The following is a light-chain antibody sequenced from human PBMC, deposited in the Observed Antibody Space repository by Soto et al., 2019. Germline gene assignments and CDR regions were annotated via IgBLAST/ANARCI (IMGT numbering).Light chain of an antibody. Sequence: DIQMTQSPSSLSASVGDRVTITCRASQSIGINLNWYPQRPGKAPNLLIFAASSLQTGVPSRFSGSGSGTDFTLTISGLQPEDSAIYYCQQSYSTPLSFGGGTKVEIK. CDR1: QSIGIN. CDR2: AAS. CDR3: QQSYSTPLS. V-gene: IGKV1-39*01. J-gene: IGKJ4*01.